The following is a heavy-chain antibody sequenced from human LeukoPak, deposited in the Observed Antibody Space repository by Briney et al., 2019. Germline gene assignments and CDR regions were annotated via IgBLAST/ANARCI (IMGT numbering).Heavy chain of an antibody. V-gene: IGHV4-61*01. CDR1: GGSISSSSYY. CDR3: ARSSLPGIAAAVTDLGY. D-gene: IGHD6-13*01. J-gene: IGHJ4*02. Sequence: SETLSLTCTVSGGSISSSSYYWSWIRQPPGKGLEWIGYIYYSGSTNYNPSLKSRVTISVDTSKNQFSLKLSSVTAADTAVYYCARSSLPGIAAAVTDLGYWGQGTLVTVSS. CDR2: IYYSGST.